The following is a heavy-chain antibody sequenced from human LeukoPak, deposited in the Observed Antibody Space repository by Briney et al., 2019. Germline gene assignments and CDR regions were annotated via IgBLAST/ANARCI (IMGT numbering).Heavy chain of an antibody. V-gene: IGHV3-23*01. CDR2: ISGSGDNM. Sequence: GGSLRLSCLASKFTFNNYAMTWVRQAPGKELEWVSSISGSGDNMDYADSVKGRFTISRDNSKNTLYLQMNSLRAEDTAVYYCARRAGAYSRPYDYWGQGTLVTVSS. D-gene: IGHD4/OR15-4a*01. CDR3: ARRAGAYSRPYDY. CDR1: KFTFNNYA. J-gene: IGHJ4*02.